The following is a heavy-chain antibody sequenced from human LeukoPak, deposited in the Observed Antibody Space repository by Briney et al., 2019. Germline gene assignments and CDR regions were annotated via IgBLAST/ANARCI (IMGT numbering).Heavy chain of an antibody. J-gene: IGHJ6*03. CDR2: IIPIFGTA. D-gene: IGHD2-21*02. CDR1: GGTFSSYA. CDR3: ARAIAYCGGDCYSRRDYYYYYMDV. V-gene: IGHV1-69*05. Sequence: ASVKVSCKASGGTFSSYAISWVRQAPGQGLEWMGRIIPIFGTANYVQKFQGRVTITTDEATSTAYMELSSLRSEDTAVYYCARAIAYCGGDCYSRRDYYYYYMDVWGKGTTVTVSS.